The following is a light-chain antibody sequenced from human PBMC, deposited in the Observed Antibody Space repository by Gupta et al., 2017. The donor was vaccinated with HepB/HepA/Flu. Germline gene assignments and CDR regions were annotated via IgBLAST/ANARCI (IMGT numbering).Light chain of an antibody. CDR1: QSVTSK. V-gene: IGKV3-15*01. CDR3: QKYNAGPLT. CDR2: GAS. J-gene: IGKJ5*01. Sequence: EIVMKQSPATLSVSPGERATLSCRASQSVTSKLAWYQQKPGQAPRLLIYGASARATGIPARFSGSGSGTEFTLTISSLQSEDVAVYHCQKYNAGPLTFGRGTRLEIK.